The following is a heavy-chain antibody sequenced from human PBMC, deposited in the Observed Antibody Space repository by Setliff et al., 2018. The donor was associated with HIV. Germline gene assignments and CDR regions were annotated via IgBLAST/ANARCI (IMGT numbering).Heavy chain of an antibody. CDR1: GGSISSSSYY. V-gene: IGHV4-39*01. J-gene: IGHJ3*02. CDR2: ISHAGST. Sequence: SETLSLTCTVSGGSISSSSYYWGWFRQPPGMGLDWIGEISHAGSTDYNPSLKGRVTISVDASKNQFSLKLNSVTAADTAVYYCAREDIVVVVAAKGAFDIWGQGTMVTVSS. CDR3: AREDIVVVVAAKGAFDI. D-gene: IGHD2-15*01.